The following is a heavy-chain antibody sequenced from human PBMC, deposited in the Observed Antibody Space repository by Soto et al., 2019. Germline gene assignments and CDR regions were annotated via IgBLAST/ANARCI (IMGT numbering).Heavy chain of an antibody. CDR1: GFTFSSYS. J-gene: IGHJ6*03. CDR2: ISSSSSYI. Sequence: EVQLVESGGGLVKPGGSLRLSCAASGFTFSSYSMNWVRQAPGKGLEWVSSISSSSSYIYYADSVKGRFTISRDNAKNPLYMQMNSLRAEDTAVYYCARGPYVFWSGYYPSYYYYYMDVWGKGTTVTVSS. D-gene: IGHD3-3*01. V-gene: IGHV3-21*01. CDR3: ARGPYVFWSGYYPSYYYYYMDV.